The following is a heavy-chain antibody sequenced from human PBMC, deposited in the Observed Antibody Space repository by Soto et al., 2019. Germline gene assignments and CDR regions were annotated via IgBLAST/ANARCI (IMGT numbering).Heavy chain of an antibody. V-gene: IGHV4-31*03. Sequence: QVQLQESGPGLVKPSQTLSLTCTVSGGSISSGGYYWSWIRQHPGKGLEGIGYIYYSGRTYYNPSLKSRVTISVDTSKNQFSLKLSSVTAADTAVYYCARDRKFDYYDSSDAFDIWGQGTMVTVSS. CDR1: GGSISSGGYY. J-gene: IGHJ3*02. D-gene: IGHD3-22*01. CDR2: IYYSGRT. CDR3: ARDRKFDYYDSSDAFDI.